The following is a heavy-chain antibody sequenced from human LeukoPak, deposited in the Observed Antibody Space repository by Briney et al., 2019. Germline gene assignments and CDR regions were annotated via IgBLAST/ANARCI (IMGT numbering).Heavy chain of an antibody. J-gene: IGHJ4*02. Sequence: GGSLRLSCAASGFTFSSYGMHWVRQAPGKGLEWVAFIRYDGSNKYYADSVKGRFTISRDNSKNTLYLQMNSLRAEDTAVYCCAKDGEFGVLRYFDWLSYYFDYWGQGTLVTVSS. CDR2: IRYDGSNK. V-gene: IGHV3-30*02. D-gene: IGHD3-9*01. CDR3: AKDGEFGVLRYFDWLSYYFDY. CDR1: GFTFSSYG.